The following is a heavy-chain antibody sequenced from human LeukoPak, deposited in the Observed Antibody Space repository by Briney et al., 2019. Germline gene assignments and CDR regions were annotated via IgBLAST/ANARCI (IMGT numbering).Heavy chain of an antibody. V-gene: IGHV3-23*01. CDR2: ISSSGDRT. CDR3: AKTYYYAQN. D-gene: IGHD3-10*01. Sequence: GGSLRLSCAASGFTFSSYGMTWVRQAPGKGLEWVSVISSSGDRTYYADSVTGRFTVSRDNSRNTLYLQMNSLRAEDTALYYCAKTYYYAQNWGQGTLVTVSS. CDR1: GFTFSSYG. J-gene: IGHJ4*02.